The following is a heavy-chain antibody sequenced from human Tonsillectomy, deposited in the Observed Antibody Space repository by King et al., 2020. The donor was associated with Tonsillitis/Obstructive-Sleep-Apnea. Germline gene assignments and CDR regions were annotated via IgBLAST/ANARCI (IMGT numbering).Heavy chain of an antibody. CDR2: ISYDGSNR. CDR3: AKNPEVPAATHYYYYYGMDV. D-gene: IGHD2-2*01. CDR1: GFTFCTYG. Sequence: VQLVESGGGVVQPGRSLRLSCAASGFTFCTYGMHWVRQAPGKGLEWVAFISYDGSNRYYADSVKGRFTISRDNFKNTLHLQMNSLRAEDTALYYCAKNPEVPAATHYYYYYGMDVWGQGTTVTVSS. J-gene: IGHJ6*02. V-gene: IGHV3-30*18.